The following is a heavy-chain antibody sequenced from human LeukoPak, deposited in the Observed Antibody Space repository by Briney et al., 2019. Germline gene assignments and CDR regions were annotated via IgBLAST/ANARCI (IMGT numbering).Heavy chain of an antibody. CDR1: GGTFSSYA. CDR2: IIPIFGTA. Sequence: SVKVSCKASGGTFSSYAISWVRQAPGQGLEWMGGIIPIFGTANYAQKFQGRVTITADTSTSTAYMELSSLRSEDTAVYYCARDPKISGYSSGWYAGWFDPWGQGTLVTVSS. J-gene: IGHJ5*02. CDR3: ARDPKISGYSSGWYAGWFDP. D-gene: IGHD6-19*01. V-gene: IGHV1-69*06.